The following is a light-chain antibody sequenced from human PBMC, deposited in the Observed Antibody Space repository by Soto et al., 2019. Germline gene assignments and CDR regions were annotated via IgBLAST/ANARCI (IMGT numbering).Light chain of an antibody. J-gene: IGKJ2*01. CDR3: QFFGSSRYT. CDR1: QSISSSY. V-gene: IGKV3-20*01. CDR2: GAS. Sequence: EIVLTQSPGTLSLSPGERATLACRASQSISSSYLAWYQQKPGQAPRLLIYGASSRATGSPDRFSGSGSGTAFTLTISRLEPEDFAVYYCQFFGSSRYTFGQGTKLESK.